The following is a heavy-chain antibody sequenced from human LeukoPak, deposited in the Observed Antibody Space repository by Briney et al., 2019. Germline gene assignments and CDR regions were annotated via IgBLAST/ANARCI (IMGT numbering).Heavy chain of an antibody. CDR1: AFTFRSYA. CDR3: ARDGLEPYAMDV. V-gene: IGHV3-23*01. J-gene: IGHJ6*02. Sequence: GGSLRLSCAASAFTFRSYAMSWVRQAGGKGLEWVSAISGSGGSTYYADSVKGRFTISRDNSKNTLYLQMSSLRAEDTAVYYCARDGLEPYAMDVWGQGTTVTVSS. CDR2: ISGSGGST. D-gene: IGHD2-2*01.